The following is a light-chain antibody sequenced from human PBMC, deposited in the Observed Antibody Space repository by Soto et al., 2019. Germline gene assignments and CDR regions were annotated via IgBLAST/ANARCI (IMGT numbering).Light chain of an antibody. CDR2: DTS. V-gene: IGKV3-11*01. CDR3: HQRDT. CDR1: ESISR. Sequence: EIVLTQSPATLSLSPGESATLSCRASESISRLAWYQHKPGQAPRLFIYDTSKRATGIPARFSGSGFGTDFTLTISSLEPEDFAVYYCHQRDTFGLGTILEIK. J-gene: IGKJ2*01.